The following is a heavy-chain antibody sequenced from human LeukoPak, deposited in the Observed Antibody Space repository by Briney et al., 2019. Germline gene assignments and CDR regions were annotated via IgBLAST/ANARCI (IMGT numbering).Heavy chain of an antibody. CDR1: GFTFSSYS. V-gene: IGHV3-7*01. CDR3: ARMDVGLVRD. D-gene: IGHD3-10*01. J-gene: IGHJ4*02. Sequence: GGSLRLSCAASGFTFSSYSMNWVRQAPGKGLEWVANIKQDGSEKYYVDSVKGRFTISRDNAKNSLSLQMNSLRAEDTAVYYCARMDVGLVRDWGQGTLVTVSS. CDR2: IKQDGSEK.